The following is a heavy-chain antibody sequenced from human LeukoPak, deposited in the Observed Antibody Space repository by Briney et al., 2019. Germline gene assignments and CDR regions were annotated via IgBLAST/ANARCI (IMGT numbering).Heavy chain of an antibody. CDR3: AKEPSYDSSGYPIDY. CDR1: GFTFSSYA. CDR2: ISGSGGST. Sequence: GGSLRLSCAASGFTFSSYAMSWFGQAPGKGLEWVSAISGSGGSTYYADSVKGRFPISRDNSKNTLYLQMNSLRAEDTAVYYCAKEPSYDSSGYPIDYWGQGTLVTVSS. J-gene: IGHJ4*02. D-gene: IGHD3-22*01. V-gene: IGHV3-23*01.